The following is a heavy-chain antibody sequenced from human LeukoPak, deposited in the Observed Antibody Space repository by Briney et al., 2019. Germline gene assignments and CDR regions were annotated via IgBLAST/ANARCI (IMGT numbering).Heavy chain of an antibody. J-gene: IGHJ3*02. CDR3: ASGTVRWLVGIDAFDI. CDR2: INPNSGGT. CDR1: GYTFTGYY. V-gene: IGHV1-2*02. Sequence: ASVKVSCKASGYTFTGYYMHWVRQAPGQGLEWMGWINPNSGGTNYAQKFQGRVTMTRDTSISTAYMELSRPRSDDTAMYYCASGTVRWLVGIDAFDIWGQGTMVTVSS. D-gene: IGHD6-19*01.